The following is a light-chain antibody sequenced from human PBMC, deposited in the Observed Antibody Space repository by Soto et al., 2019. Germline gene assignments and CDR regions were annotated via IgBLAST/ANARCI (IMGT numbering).Light chain of an antibody. CDR3: QQYNNWPRRT. J-gene: IGKJ1*01. Sequence: EVGMTQSPATLSVSPGERATLSCRASQSVSSNLAWYQQKPGQTPRLLMYGASTRATGIPARFSGSGSGTEFTLTISSLQSEDFAVYYCQQYNNWPRRTFGQGTKVDIK. V-gene: IGKV3-15*01. CDR2: GAS. CDR1: QSVSSN.